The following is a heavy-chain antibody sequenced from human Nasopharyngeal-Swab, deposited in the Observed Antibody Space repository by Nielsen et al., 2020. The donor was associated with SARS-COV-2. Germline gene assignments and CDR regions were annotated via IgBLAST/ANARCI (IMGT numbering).Heavy chain of an antibody. Sequence: RQAPGKGLEWIGSIYYSGSTFYNPSLKSRVTMSVDTSNHQFSLRLNSVTAADTAVYYCAISYYDILTGYTDAFDIWGQGTMVTVSS. D-gene: IGHD3-9*01. CDR2: IYYSGST. CDR3: AISYYDILTGYTDAFDI. J-gene: IGHJ3*02. V-gene: IGHV4-39*01.